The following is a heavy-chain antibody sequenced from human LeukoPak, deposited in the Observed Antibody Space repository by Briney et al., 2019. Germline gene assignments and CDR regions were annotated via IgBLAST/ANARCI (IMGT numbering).Heavy chain of an antibody. Sequence: GASVKVSCKASGYTFTVYYMHWVRQAPGQGLEWMGRINPNSGGTNYAQKFQGRVTMTRDTSISTAYMELSRLRSDDTAVYYCARWPVGFGKYYYDSSGYYQGSWGQGTLVTVSS. D-gene: IGHD3-22*01. V-gene: IGHV1-2*06. CDR3: ARWPVGFGKYYYDSSGYYQGS. CDR2: INPNSGGT. J-gene: IGHJ4*02. CDR1: GYTFTVYY.